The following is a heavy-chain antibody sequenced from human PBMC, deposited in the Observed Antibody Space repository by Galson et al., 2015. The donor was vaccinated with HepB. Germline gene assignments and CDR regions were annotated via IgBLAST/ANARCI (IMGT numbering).Heavy chain of an antibody. J-gene: IGHJ4*02. V-gene: IGHV4-31*03. CDR3: ARGGGYCTNGVCYSPLGCDY. D-gene: IGHD2-8*01. Sequence: TLSLTCTVSGGSISSGGYYWSWIRQHPGKGLEWIGYIYYSGSTYYNPSLKSRVTISVDTSKNQFSLKLSSVTAADTAVYYCARGGGYCTNGVCYSPLGCDYWGQGTLVTVSS. CDR2: IYYSGST. CDR1: GGSISSGGYY.